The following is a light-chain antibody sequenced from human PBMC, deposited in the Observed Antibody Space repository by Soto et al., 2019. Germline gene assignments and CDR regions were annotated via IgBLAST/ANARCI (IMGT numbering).Light chain of an antibody. V-gene: IGKV1-5*03. J-gene: IGKJ4*01. Sequence: DIQMTQSPSTLSAFVGDRVIITCRASRSISTWVAWYQQKPGQAPKVLIYKASVLESGVPSRFSGSGYGTEFTLTISDLQPDDSATYFCQQYDSYSLTFGGGTKVDIK. CDR3: QQYDSYSLT. CDR1: RSISTW. CDR2: KAS.